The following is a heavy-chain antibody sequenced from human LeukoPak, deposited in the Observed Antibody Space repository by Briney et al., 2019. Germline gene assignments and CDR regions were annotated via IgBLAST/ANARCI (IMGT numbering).Heavy chain of an antibody. D-gene: IGHD6-6*01. V-gene: IGHV1-8*01. Sequence: GASVKVSCKASGYTFITYEINWVRQAPGQGLEWMGWMNPNSGNTGYAQKFQGRVTMTRNTPISTAYMELSSLRSEDTAVYYCARAQGVIAASGGDPWGQGTLVTVSS. J-gene: IGHJ5*02. CDR3: ARAQGVIAASGGDP. CDR1: GYTFITYE. CDR2: MNPNSGNT.